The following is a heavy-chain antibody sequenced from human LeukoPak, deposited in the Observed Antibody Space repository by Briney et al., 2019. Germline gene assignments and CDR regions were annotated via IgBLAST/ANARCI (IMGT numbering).Heavy chain of an antibody. Sequence: ASGTVSCKVSGYTLTELSMHWVRQAPGKGREGMGGFDPDDGETIYAQQFQGRVTMTDDTSTDTAYMELSSLRSEDTAVYYCATDWYYYDSSAREAFDIWGQGTMVTVSS. J-gene: IGHJ3*02. CDR3: ATDWYYYDSSAREAFDI. CDR1: GYTLTELS. V-gene: IGHV1-24*01. CDR2: FDPDDGET. D-gene: IGHD3-22*01.